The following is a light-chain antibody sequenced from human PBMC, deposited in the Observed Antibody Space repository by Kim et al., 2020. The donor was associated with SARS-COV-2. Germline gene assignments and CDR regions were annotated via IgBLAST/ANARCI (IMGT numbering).Light chain of an antibody. J-gene: IGKJ4*01. CDR1: QSISSY. CDR2: DAS. V-gene: IGKV3-11*01. Sequence: EIVLTQSPATLSVSPGERATLSCRASQSISSYLAWYQQKPGQAPRLLMYDASTRATGIPARFSGSGSGTEFTLTISSLESEDFAVYYCQQYGNWPLTFGGGTKVDIK. CDR3: QQYGNWPLT.